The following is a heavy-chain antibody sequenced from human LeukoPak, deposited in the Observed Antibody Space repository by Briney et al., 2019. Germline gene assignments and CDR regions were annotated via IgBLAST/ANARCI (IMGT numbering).Heavy chain of an antibody. V-gene: IGHV4-59*08. J-gene: IGHJ4*02. CDR3: ARMGNPATVTADY. D-gene: IGHD4-17*01. CDR1: GGSINSYY. CDR2: IYYSGST. Sequence: SETLSLTCTVSGGSINSYYWSWIRQPPGKGLEWIGYIYYSGSTIYNPSLKSRVTISVDTSKNQFSLKLNSVTAADTAVYYCARMGNPATVTADYWGQGTLVTVSS.